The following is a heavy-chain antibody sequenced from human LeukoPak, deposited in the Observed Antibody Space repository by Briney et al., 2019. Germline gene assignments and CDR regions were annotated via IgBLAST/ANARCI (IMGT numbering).Heavy chain of an antibody. J-gene: IGHJ4*02. D-gene: IGHD3-3*01. V-gene: IGHV3-23*01. Sequence: GGSLRLSCAASGFTFSIYEMNWVRQAPGKGLEWVSAITASGGTTNYADSVKGRFTISRDNSKNTLYVQMNSLRAEDTAVYYCAKGGGSGYPYYFDYWGQGTLVTVSS. CDR1: GFTFSIYE. CDR3: AKGGGSGYPYYFDY. CDR2: ITASGGTT.